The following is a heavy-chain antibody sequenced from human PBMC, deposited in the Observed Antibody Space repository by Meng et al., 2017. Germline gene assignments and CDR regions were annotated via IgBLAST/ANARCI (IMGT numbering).Heavy chain of an antibody. J-gene: IGHJ3*02. CDR2: MNPNSGNT. V-gene: IGHV1-8*01. Sequence: ASVKVSCKASGYTFTSYDINWVRQATGQGLEWMVWMNPNSGNTGCAQKFQGRVTMTRNTSISTAYMELSSLRSEDTAVYYCSRGPEGPPYYDFWSGYYTAVDAFDIWGQGTMVTVSS. CDR3: SRGPEGPPYYDFWSGYYTAVDAFDI. CDR1: GYTFTSYD. D-gene: IGHD3-3*01.